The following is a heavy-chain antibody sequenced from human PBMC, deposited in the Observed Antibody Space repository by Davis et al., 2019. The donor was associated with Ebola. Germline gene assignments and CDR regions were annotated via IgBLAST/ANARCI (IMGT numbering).Heavy chain of an antibody. V-gene: IGHV4-39*01. CDR2: IYYSGST. Sequence: SETLSLTCTVSGGSISSSSYYWGWIRQPPGKGLEWIGSIYYSGSTYYNPSLKSRVTISVDTSKNQFSLKLSSVTAADTAVYYCARGPFYGSGIDSWGQGTLVTVSS. CDR1: GGSISSSSYY. D-gene: IGHD3-10*01. CDR3: ARGPFYGSGIDS. J-gene: IGHJ4*02.